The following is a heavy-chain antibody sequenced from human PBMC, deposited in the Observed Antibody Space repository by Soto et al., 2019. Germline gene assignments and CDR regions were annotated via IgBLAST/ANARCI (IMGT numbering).Heavy chain of an antibody. CDR3: AVSHYCSGGDCTTQSLYYCGY. J-gene: IGHJ4*02. D-gene: IGHD2-15*01. CDR1: GYTFTGHH. V-gene: IGHV1-2*02. Sequence: ASVKVSCKASGYTFTGHHIHWVRQAPGQGLEWVGWINPNTGGTNYAQKFQGRVTMTRDTSISTAYMELSRLRSDDTAVYYCAVSHYCSGGDCTTQSLYYCGYWGRGTVVTVSS. CDR2: INPNTGGT.